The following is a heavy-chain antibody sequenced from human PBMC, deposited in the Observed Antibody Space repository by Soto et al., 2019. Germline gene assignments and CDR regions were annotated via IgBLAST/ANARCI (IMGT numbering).Heavy chain of an antibody. Sequence: QVHLQQWGAGLLKPSETLSLTCAVYGGSFSGYYWSWIRQPPGKGLEWLGEINHSGSTNYNPSLKIRVSISVGTSNNQFSLKLSSVTAADTAVYYCARGRGDGYNQHWYFDLWGRGTLVTVSS. CDR1: GGSFSGYY. J-gene: IGHJ2*01. CDR3: ARGRGDGYNQHWYFDL. CDR2: INHSGST. D-gene: IGHD3-10*01. V-gene: IGHV4-34*01.